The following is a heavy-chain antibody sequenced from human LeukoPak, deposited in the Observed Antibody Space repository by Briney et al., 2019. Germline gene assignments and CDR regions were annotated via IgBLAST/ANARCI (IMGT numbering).Heavy chain of an antibody. V-gene: IGHV3-30-3*01. Sequence: GRSLRLSCAASGFTFSSYAMHWVRQAPGKGLEWVAVISYDGSNKYYADSVKGRFTISRDNSKNTLYLQMNSLRAEDTAVYYCATPREAGQVGYFYGMNVWGQGTTVTVSS. CDR1: GFTFSSYA. D-gene: IGHD2-21*01. CDR3: ATPREAGQVGYFYGMNV. CDR2: ISYDGSNK. J-gene: IGHJ6*02.